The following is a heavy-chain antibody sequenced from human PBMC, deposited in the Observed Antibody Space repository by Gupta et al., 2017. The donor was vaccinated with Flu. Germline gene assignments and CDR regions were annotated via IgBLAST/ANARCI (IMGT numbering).Heavy chain of an antibody. D-gene: IGHD6-6*01. Sequence: VRQAGVKGLEWVSCIDGSSNYIYYAGLVRGRFTISRDNAKKSLYLQMNSLRVEDTAGYYCARGSITARQGFDYWGQGTLVTVSS. V-gene: IGHV3-21*01. CDR2: IDGSSNYI. J-gene: IGHJ4*01. CDR3: ARGSITARQGFDY.